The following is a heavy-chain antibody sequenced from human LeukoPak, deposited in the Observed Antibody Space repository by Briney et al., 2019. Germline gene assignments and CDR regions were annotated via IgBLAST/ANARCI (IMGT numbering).Heavy chain of an antibody. V-gene: IGHV4-38-2*01. CDR3: ARAGWIITSGIDY. D-gene: IGHD1-20*01. Sequence: PSETLSLTCGVSGYSLSRGYSWAWIRQPPGKGLEWIGTIYHIGSTYYNPSLESRVTISVDTSKNEFSLNRNSVTAADTAVYYCARAGWIITSGIDYWGQGALVTVSS. CDR2: IYHIGST. J-gene: IGHJ4*02. CDR1: GYSLSRGYS.